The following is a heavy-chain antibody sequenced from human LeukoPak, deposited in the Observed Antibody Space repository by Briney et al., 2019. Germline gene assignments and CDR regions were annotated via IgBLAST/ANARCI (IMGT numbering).Heavy chain of an antibody. CDR1: GGTFSSYA. Sequence: SVKVSCKASGGTFSSYAISWARQAPGQGLEWMGGIIPIFGTANYAQKFQGRVTITADKSTSTAYMELSSLRSEDTAVYYCASKRYCSGGSCYARLLANYYYYYMDVWGKGTTVTVSS. D-gene: IGHD2-15*01. CDR2: IIPIFGTA. J-gene: IGHJ6*03. V-gene: IGHV1-69*06. CDR3: ASKRYCSGGSCYARLLANYYYYYMDV.